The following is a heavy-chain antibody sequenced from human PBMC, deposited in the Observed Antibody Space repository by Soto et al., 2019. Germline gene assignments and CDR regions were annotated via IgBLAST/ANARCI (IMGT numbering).Heavy chain of an antibody. Sequence: GWSLRLSCAASGFTFSSYGMHWVRQAPGKGLEWVAVISYDGSNKYYADSVKGRFTISRDNSKNTLYLQMNSLRAEDTAVYYCAKDEGFRYFDWLPQYYYYGMDVWGQGTTVTVSS. J-gene: IGHJ6*02. CDR3: AKDEGFRYFDWLPQYYYYGMDV. CDR2: ISYDGSNK. D-gene: IGHD3-9*01. V-gene: IGHV3-30*18. CDR1: GFTFSSYG.